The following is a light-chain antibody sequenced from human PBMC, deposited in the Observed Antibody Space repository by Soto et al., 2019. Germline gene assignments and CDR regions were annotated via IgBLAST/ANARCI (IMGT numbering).Light chain of an antibody. Sequence: EIVLTQSPGTLSLSPGERATLSCRASQSVSSSNLAWYQQKPGQAPRLLIYGASSRATGIPDRFSGSGSGTDFTLTISRLESEDFAVYYCQQYGSVPRTFGKGTKVEIK. CDR2: GAS. CDR3: QQYGSVPRT. V-gene: IGKV3-20*01. J-gene: IGKJ1*01. CDR1: QSVSSSN.